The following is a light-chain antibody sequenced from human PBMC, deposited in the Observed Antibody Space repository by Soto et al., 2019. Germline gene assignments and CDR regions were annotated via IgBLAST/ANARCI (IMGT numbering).Light chain of an antibody. CDR2: AAS. J-gene: IGKJ1*01. CDR3: QQYGSSPWT. V-gene: IGKV3-20*01. CDR1: QSFSSSY. Sequence: ETVLTQSPGTLSLSPGERATLFCRASQSFSSSYLAWYQQKPGQAPRLLIYAASSRATGIPDRFSGSGSGTDFALTISRLEPEDFAAYYYQQYGSSPWTFGQGTKVEIK.